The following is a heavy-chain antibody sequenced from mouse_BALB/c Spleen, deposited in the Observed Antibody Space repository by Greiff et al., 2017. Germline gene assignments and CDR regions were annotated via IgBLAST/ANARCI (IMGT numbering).Heavy chain of an antibody. CDR1: GFTFSDYY. CDR2: ISDGGSYT. Sequence: GQGVESGGGLVKPGGSLKLSCAASGFTFSDYYMYWVRQTPEKRLEWVATISDGGSYTYYPDSVKGRFTISRDNAKNNLYLQMSSLKSEDTAMYYCARDKDGNYVDAMDYWGQGTSVTVSS. D-gene: IGHD2-1*01. CDR3: ARDKDGNYVDAMDY. J-gene: IGHJ4*01. V-gene: IGHV5-4*02.